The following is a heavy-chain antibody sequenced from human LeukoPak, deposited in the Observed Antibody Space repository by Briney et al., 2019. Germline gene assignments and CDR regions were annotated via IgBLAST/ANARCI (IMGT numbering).Heavy chain of an antibody. Sequence: KPSETLSLTCTVSGGSISSSSCYWGWIRQPPGKGLEWIGSIYYSGSTYYNPSLKSRVTIPVDTSKNQFSLKLSSVTAADTAVYYCARQAHSSLYYFDYWGQGTLVTVSS. CDR1: GGSISSSSCY. D-gene: IGHD3-22*01. CDR2: IYYSGST. CDR3: ARQAHSSLYYFDY. J-gene: IGHJ4*02. V-gene: IGHV4-39*01.